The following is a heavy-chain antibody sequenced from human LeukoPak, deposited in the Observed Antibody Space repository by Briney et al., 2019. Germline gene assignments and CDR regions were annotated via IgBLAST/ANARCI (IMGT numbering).Heavy chain of an antibody. CDR2: ISGSGGST. J-gene: IGHJ4*02. D-gene: IGHD2-2*01. CDR3: AKDPRPYCSSTSCHGH. CDR1: GFTLSSYA. V-gene: IGHV3-23*01. Sequence: GGSLRLSCAASGFTLSSYAMSWVRQAPGKGLEWVSAISGSGGSTYYADSVKGRFTISRDNSKDTLYLQMNSLRAEDTAVYYCAKDPRPYCSSTSCHGHWGQGTLVTVSS.